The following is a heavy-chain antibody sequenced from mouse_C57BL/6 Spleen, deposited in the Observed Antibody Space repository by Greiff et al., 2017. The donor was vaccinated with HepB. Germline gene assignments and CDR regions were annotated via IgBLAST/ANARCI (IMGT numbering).Heavy chain of an antibody. CDR2: ISDGGSYT. CDR3: ARVFYDGYYGY. J-gene: IGHJ2*01. D-gene: IGHD2-3*01. Sequence: EVKVVESGGGLVKPGGSLKLSCAASGFTFSSYAMSWVRQTPEKRLEWVATISDGGSYTYYPDNVKGRFTISRDNAKNNLYLQMSHLKSEDTAMYYCARVFYDGYYGYWGQGTTLTVSS. CDR1: GFTFSSYA. V-gene: IGHV5-4*03.